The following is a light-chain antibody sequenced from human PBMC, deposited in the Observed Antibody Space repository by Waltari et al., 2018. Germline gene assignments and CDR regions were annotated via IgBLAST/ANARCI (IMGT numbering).Light chain of an antibody. J-gene: IGKJ1*01. V-gene: IGKV1D-8*01. CDR1: QGIRSY. Sequence: VIWVTQSPSLLSASIGDRVTISCRMSQGIRSYLAWYQQKPGKAPELLIYAVSTLQSGVPSRFSGSAAGTDFTLTISSLQSEDFATYYCQQYYRFPWTFGQGTKVEVK. CDR2: AVS. CDR3: QQYYRFPWT.